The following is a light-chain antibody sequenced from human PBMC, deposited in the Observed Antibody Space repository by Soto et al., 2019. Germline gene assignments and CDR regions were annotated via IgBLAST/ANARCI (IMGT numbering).Light chain of an antibody. CDR2: GAS. CDR1: QSVSSSY. J-gene: IGKJ2*01. Sequence: EIVLTQSPGTLSLSPGERATLSCSASQSVSSSYLAWYQQKPGQAPRLLIYGASSRATGITDRFSGSGYGTDFTLTISRLETEDFAVYYCQQYGSSPYTFGQGTKLEI. V-gene: IGKV3-20*01. CDR3: QQYGSSPYT.